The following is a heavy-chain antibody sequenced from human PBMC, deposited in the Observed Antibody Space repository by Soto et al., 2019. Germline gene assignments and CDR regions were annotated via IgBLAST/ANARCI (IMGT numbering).Heavy chain of an antibody. D-gene: IGHD5-18*01. J-gene: IGHJ4*02. Sequence: ASVKVSCKASGYTFTSYGISWVRQAPGQGLEWMGWMNPNSGNTGYAQKFQGRVTMTRNTSISTAYMELSSLRSEDTAVYYCARYGGYSYGRNDYWGQGTLVTVSS. CDR3: ARYGGYSYGRNDY. CDR2: MNPNSGNT. CDR1: GYTFTSYG. V-gene: IGHV1-8*02.